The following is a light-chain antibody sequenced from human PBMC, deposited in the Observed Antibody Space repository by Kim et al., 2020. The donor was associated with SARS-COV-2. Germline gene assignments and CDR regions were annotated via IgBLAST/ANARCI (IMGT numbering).Light chain of an antibody. Sequence: PRERSTLSCRASQRVSGTYLAFYLQTPGQATRLLIYGASSRATGIPDRFSGSGSGTDFTLTINRLEPEDFAVYYCQQYDSSSRWTFGQGTKVDIK. CDR1: QRVSGTY. V-gene: IGKV3-20*01. J-gene: IGKJ1*01. CDR2: GAS. CDR3: QQYDSSSRWT.